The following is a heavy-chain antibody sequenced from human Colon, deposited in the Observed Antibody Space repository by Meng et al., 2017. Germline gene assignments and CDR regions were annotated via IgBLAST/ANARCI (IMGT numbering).Heavy chain of an antibody. V-gene: IGHV1-69*06. CDR1: ACTFGYFA. Sequence: VPLFRRGALLPKLGQPSDVSYHDSACTFGYFAVSELHAAVGQGLEWMGGLITMSGSTSYAPKLQRTVTITADKSTATVYIVLSSLKSEDTAVYFCARDLTPWEFSASDDNRVVPWGQGTLVTVSS. D-gene: IGHD1-14*01. CDR3: ARDLTPWEFSASDDNRVVP. J-gene: IGHJ5*02. CDR2: LITMSGST.